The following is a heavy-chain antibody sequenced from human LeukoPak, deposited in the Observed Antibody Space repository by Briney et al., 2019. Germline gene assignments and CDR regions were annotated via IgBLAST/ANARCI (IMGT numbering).Heavy chain of an antibody. Sequence: PGGSLRLSCAASGFTFRSYWMHWVRHTPGKGLVWVSRINSEGSSTNYADSVKGRFTISRDNAKNTVYLQMNRLRAEDTAVYYCARASIYGSESFDHWGQGTLVTVSS. CDR1: GFTFRSYW. CDR3: ARASIYGSESFDH. CDR2: INSEGSST. D-gene: IGHD3-10*01. V-gene: IGHV3-74*01. J-gene: IGHJ4*02.